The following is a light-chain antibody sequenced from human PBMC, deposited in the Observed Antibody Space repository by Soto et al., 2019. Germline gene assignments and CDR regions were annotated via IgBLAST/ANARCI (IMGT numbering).Light chain of an antibody. CDR2: KAP. CDR1: QSISSW. CDR3: QQYNSYWWT. V-gene: IGKV1-5*03. Sequence: DIQMTQSPSTLSASVGDRVTITCRARQSISSWLAWYQQKPGKAPKLLIYKAPSLERGVPARFSGSGSGTEFTFTISSLQPDDFATYYCQQYNSYWWTFGQGTQVEIK. J-gene: IGKJ1*01.